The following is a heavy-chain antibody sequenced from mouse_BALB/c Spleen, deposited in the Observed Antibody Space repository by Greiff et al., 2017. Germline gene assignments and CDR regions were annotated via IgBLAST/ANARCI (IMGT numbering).Heavy chain of an antibody. V-gene: IGHV5-17*02. Sequence: EVKLVESGGGLVQPGGSRKLSCAASGFTFSSFGMHWVRQALEKGLEWVAYISSGSSTIYYADTVKGRFTISRDNPKNTLFLQMTSLRSEDTAMYYCARSRGYDYFDYWGQGTTLTVSS. D-gene: IGHD2-2*01. CDR2: ISSGSSTI. CDR3: ARSRGYDYFDY. CDR1: GFTFSSFG. J-gene: IGHJ2*01.